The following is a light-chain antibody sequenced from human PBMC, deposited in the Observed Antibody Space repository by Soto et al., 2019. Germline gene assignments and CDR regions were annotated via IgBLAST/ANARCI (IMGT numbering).Light chain of an antibody. CDR3: TADAGSKFRYG. CDR1: SSDVGGYDY. V-gene: IGLV2-8*01. J-gene: IGLJ1*01. CDR2: EVS. Sequence: QSALTQPPSASGSPGQSVTISCTGTSSDVGGYDYVSWYQQHPGKAPKLMIYEVSKRPSGVPDRFSGAKSGNTASLTVSGLQAEDEADYYCTADAGSKFRYGFGTGTKVTV.